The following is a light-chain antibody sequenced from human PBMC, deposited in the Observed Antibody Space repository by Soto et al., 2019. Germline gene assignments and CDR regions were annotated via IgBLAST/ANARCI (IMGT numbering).Light chain of an antibody. Sequence: EIQLTQSPCTLSSSTGERATLSCRASQSVSSSYLAWYQQKPGQAPRLLIYGVSTRATGISARFSGSGSGTDFTLTIIRLEHEDFAVYYCQQYGSSGTFGQGTKVDI. J-gene: IGKJ1*01. CDR1: QSVSSSY. V-gene: IGKV3-20*01. CDR3: QQYGSSGT. CDR2: GVS.